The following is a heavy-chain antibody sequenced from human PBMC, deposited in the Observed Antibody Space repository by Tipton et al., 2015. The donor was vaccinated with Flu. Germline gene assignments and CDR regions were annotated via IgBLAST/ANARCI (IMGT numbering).Heavy chain of an antibody. CDR1: GGSIGSYY. V-gene: IGHV4-4*09. Sequence: TLSLTCTVSGGSIGSYYWNWIRQSPGKGLEWIGYVYNNQYTKYNPSLKSRVTISIDRSNNQFSLNLKSVTAADMAVYYCARRDYSNYVSDPKSWFDPWGQGTLVAVSS. CDR3: ARRDYSNYVSDPKSWFDP. J-gene: IGHJ5*02. CDR2: VYNNQYT. D-gene: IGHD4-11*01.